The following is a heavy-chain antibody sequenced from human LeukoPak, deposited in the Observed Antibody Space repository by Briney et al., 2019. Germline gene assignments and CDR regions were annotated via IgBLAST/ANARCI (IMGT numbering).Heavy chain of an antibody. V-gene: IGHV1-2*02. CDR2: INPNSGGR. CDR1: GYTITDYY. Sequence: ASVKVSCKASGYTITDYYIHWVRQAPGQGLEWMGWINPNSGGRILAQKFQGRVTMTRDTSINTAYMELSSLRSDDTAVYYCARVASTTRRHDAFDIWGQGTMVTVSS. CDR3: ARVASTTRRHDAFDI. D-gene: IGHD1-1*01. J-gene: IGHJ3*02.